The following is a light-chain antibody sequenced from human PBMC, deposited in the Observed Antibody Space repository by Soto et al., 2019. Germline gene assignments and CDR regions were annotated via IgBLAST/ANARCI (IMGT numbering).Light chain of an antibody. CDR2: SSN. J-gene: IGLJ3*02. CDR3: AAWDDSLNGVV. Sequence: QSVLTQPPSASGTPGQRVTISCSGSSSNIGSHTLNWYQHLPGTAPKLLIYSSNQRPSGVPDRFSASKSGTSASLAISGLQSEDEADYYCAAWDDSLNGVVFGGGTKVTVL. V-gene: IGLV1-44*01. CDR1: SSNIGSHT.